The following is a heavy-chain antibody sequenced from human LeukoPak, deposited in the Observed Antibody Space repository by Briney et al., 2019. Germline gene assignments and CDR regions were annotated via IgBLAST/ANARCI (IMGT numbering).Heavy chain of an antibody. J-gene: IGHJ4*02. CDR3: ARDRGIADRRDY. CDR1: GFTFSSYG. D-gene: IGHD6-13*01. Sequence: PGGSLRLSCAASGFTFSSYGMHWVRQAPGKGLEWVAVIWYDGSNKYYADSVKGRFTISRDNSKNTLYVQMNSLRAEDTAVYYCARDRGIADRRDYWGQGTLVTVSS. CDR2: IWYDGSNK. V-gene: IGHV3-33*01.